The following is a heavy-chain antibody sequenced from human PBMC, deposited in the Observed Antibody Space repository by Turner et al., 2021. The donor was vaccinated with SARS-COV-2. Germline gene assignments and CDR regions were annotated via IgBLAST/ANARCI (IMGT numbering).Heavy chain of an antibody. CDR3: ARARGVDYYDSSGQRFDP. D-gene: IGHD3-22*01. J-gene: IGHJ5*02. CDR1: GGTFSSYA. CDR2: IIPIFGTA. Sequence: QVQLVQSGAEVKKPGSSVKVSCKASGGTFSSYAISWVRQAPGQGLEVMGGIIPIFGTANYAQKFQGRVTITADESTRTAYMELSSLRSEDTAVYYCARARGVDYYDSSGQRFDPWGQGTLVTVSS. V-gene: IGHV1-69*01.